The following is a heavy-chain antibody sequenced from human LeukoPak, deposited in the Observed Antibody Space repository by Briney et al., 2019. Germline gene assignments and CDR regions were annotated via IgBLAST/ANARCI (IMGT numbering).Heavy chain of an antibody. CDR1: GFTFDDYA. Sequence: GRSLRLSCAASGFTFDDYAMHWVRQAPGKGLEWVSGISWNSGSIGYADSVKGRFTITRDNAKNSLYLQMNSLRAEDTALYYCAKGLEDYWGQGTLVTVSS. V-gene: IGHV3-9*01. CDR2: ISWNSGSI. CDR3: AKGLEDY. J-gene: IGHJ4*02.